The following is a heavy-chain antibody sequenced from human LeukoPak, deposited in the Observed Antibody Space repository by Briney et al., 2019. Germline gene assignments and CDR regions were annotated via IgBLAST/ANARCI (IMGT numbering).Heavy chain of an antibody. CDR1: GYTFTGYF. D-gene: IGHD3-9*01. J-gene: IGHJ4*02. CDR3: ARGPYYDILTGYYNVLGDDY. Sequence: ASVKVSCKASGYTFTGYFIHWVRQAPGQGLEWMGWINPNSGGTNYAQKFQGRVTMTRNTSISTAYMELSSLRSEDTAVYYCARGPYYDILTGYYNVLGDDYWGQGTLVTVSS. CDR2: INPNSGGT. V-gene: IGHV1-2*02.